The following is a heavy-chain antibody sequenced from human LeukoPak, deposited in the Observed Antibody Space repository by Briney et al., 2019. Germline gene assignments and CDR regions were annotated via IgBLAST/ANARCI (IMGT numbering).Heavy chain of an antibody. CDR2: INHSGST. D-gene: IGHD6-19*01. Sequence: SETPSLTCAVYGGSFSGYYWSWIRQPPGKGLEWIGEINHSGSTNYNPSLKSRVTISVDTSKNQFSLKLSSVTAADTAVYYCARYPSSPGRDAFDYWGQGTLVTVSS. V-gene: IGHV4-34*01. J-gene: IGHJ4*02. CDR1: GGSFSGYY. CDR3: ARYPSSPGRDAFDY.